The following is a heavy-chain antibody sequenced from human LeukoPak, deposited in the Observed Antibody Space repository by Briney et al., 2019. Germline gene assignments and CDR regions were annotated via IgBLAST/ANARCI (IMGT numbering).Heavy chain of an antibody. D-gene: IGHD6-13*01. J-gene: IGHJ4*02. V-gene: IGHV4-4*07. CDR3: ARWGQQSFDC. Sequence: SETLSLTCTVSGASMSNSYWSWIRQPAGKGLEWIRRIYTSGSTNYNPSLKSRVTMSVDTSKNQFSLKLSSVTAADTAVYYCARWGQQSFDCWGQGTLVTVSA. CDR2: IYTSGST. CDR1: GASMSNSY.